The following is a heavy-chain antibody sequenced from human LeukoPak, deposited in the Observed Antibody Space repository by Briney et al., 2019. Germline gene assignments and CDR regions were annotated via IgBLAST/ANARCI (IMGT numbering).Heavy chain of an antibody. D-gene: IGHD3-16*01. V-gene: IGHV4-59*08. CDR1: GGSISSYY. J-gene: IGHJ6*02. Sequence: SETLSLTCTVSGGSISSYYWSWIRQPPGKGLAWIGYIYYSGSTNYNHSLKSRVTISVDTSKNQFSLKLSSVTAADTAVYYCARHTATGLKRYYYYYGMDVWGQGTTVTVSS. CDR3: ARHTATGLKRYYYYYGMDV. CDR2: IYYSGST.